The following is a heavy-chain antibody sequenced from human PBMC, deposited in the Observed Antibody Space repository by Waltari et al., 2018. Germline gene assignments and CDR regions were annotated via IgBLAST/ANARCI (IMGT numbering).Heavy chain of an antibody. D-gene: IGHD5-12*01. J-gene: IGHJ4*02. CDR3: ARFSHSGYDFGY. CDR2: IYHSGST. V-gene: IGHV4-38-2*01. Sequence: QVQLQESGPGLVKPSETLSLTCAVSGYAISSGYYWAWIRQHPGKGLGKGLEWIGSIYHSGSTYYNPSLKSRVTISVDTSKNQSSLKVSPVTAADTAVYYCARFSHSGYDFGYWGQGTLVTVSS. CDR1: GYAISSGYY.